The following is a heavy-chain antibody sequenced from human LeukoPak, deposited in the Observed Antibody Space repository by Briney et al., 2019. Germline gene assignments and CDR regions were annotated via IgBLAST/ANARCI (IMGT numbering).Heavy chain of an antibody. CDR1: GFTFSSYA. CDR2: ISGSGGST. D-gene: IGHD6-19*01. V-gene: IGHV3-23*01. Sequence: GGSLRLSCAASGFTFSSYAMSWVRQAPGKGLEWVSAISGSGGSTYYADSVKGRFTISRDNSKNTLYLQMNSLRAEDTAVYYCAKGGAVAGYYYYYYMDVWGKGTTVTVSS. J-gene: IGHJ6*03. CDR3: AKGGAVAGYYYYYYMDV.